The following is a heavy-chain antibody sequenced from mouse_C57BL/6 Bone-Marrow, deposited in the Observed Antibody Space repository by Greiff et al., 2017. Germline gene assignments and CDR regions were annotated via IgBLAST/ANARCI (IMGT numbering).Heavy chain of an antibody. CDR2: IYPGDGDT. J-gene: IGHJ4*01. V-gene: IGHV1-80*01. CDR1: GYAFSSYW. Sequence: QVQLQQSGAELVKPGASVKISCKASGYAFSSYWMNWVKQRPGKGLEWIGQIYPGDGDTNYNGKFKGKDTLTADKSSSTAYMQLSSLTSEDSAVYFCARPAGERAMDYWGQGTSVTVSS. CDR3: ARPAGERAMDY.